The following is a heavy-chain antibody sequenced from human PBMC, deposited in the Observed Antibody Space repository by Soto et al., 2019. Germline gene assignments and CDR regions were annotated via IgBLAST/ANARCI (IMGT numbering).Heavy chain of an antibody. CDR2: IKHSGLN. J-gene: IGHJ3*02. Sequence: SETLSLTSAVSGGSFNDYYWSWILQPTGKGLAWIWEIKHSGLNNYNSSLKRRITMSVDTTKNRFSLKLSSVTAADTAVYYCERVYSTTWSPDAFDIWGQGRVVTVSS. D-gene: IGHD1-1*01. CDR1: GGSFNDYY. V-gene: IGHV4-34*01. CDR3: ERVYSTTWSPDAFDI.